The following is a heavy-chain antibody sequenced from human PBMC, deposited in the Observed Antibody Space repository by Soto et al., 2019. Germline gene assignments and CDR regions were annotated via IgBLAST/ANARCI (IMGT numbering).Heavy chain of an antibody. D-gene: IGHD2-2*01. J-gene: IGHJ6*02. CDR1: GFTFSSYS. CDR2: ISSSSSYI. Sequence: PGGSLRLSCAASGFTFSSYSMNWVRQAPGKGLEWVSSISSSSSYIYYADSVKGRFTISRDNAKNSLYLQMNSLRAEDTAVYYCARPQDIVVVPAHEASYYYGMDVWGQGTTVTVSS. CDR3: ARPQDIVVVPAHEASYYYGMDV. V-gene: IGHV3-21*01.